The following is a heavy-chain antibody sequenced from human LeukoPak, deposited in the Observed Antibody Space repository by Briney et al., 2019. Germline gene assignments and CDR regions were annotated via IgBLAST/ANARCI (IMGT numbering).Heavy chain of an antibody. Sequence: GGSLRLSCAATGFRFSDYYMSWIRQAPGKGLEWVAYISSTGNSIFYADSVKGRFTISRDHAKNSVSLQLNSLRAEDTAVYYCAKGGISYGHWFDHWGQGTLVTVSS. CDR2: ISSTGNSI. J-gene: IGHJ5*02. CDR3: AKGGISYGHWFDH. V-gene: IGHV3-11*01. D-gene: IGHD3-16*01. CDR1: GFRFSDYY.